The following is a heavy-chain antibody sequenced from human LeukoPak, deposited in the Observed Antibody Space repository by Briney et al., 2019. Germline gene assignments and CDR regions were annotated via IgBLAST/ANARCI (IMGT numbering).Heavy chain of an antibody. D-gene: IGHD3-10*01. CDR3: ARGFVVRGVNLD. Sequence: GGSLRLSCAASGFTFSSYWMHWVRQAPGKGLVWVSRINSDGSSTSYADSVKGRFTISRDNAKNTLYLQMNSLRDEDTAVYYCARGFVVRGVNLDWGQGTLVTVSS. CDR2: INSDGSST. J-gene: IGHJ4*02. V-gene: IGHV3-74*01. CDR1: GFTFSSYW.